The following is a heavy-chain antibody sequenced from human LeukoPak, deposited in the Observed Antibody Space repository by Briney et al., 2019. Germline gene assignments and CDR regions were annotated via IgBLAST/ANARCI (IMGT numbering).Heavy chain of an antibody. Sequence: SETLSLTCTVSGGSISTYYWSWIRQPPGKGLEWIGYIYYSGSTKYNPSLKSRVTISVDMSRNHFSLKLSSVTAADTAVYYCARDHGGKFDYWGQGTLVTVSS. D-gene: IGHD4-23*01. V-gene: IGHV4-59*01. J-gene: IGHJ4*02. CDR2: IYYSGST. CDR1: GGSISTYY. CDR3: ARDHGGKFDY.